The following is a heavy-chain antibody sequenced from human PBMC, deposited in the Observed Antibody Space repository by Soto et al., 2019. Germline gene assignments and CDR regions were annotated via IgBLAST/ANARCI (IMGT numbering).Heavy chain of an antibody. Sequence: QVQLVESGGGMVQPGRSLRLSCAASGFTFSSYGMHWVRQAPGKGLEWVAVISYDGSNKYYADSVKGRFTISRDNSKNTLYLQMNSLRAEDTAVYYCAKGLPGRVCSGGSCSTDYYYYMDVWGKGTTVTVSS. V-gene: IGHV3-30*18. J-gene: IGHJ6*03. CDR2: ISYDGSNK. CDR3: AKGLPGRVCSGGSCSTDYYYYMDV. CDR1: GFTFSSYG. D-gene: IGHD2-15*01.